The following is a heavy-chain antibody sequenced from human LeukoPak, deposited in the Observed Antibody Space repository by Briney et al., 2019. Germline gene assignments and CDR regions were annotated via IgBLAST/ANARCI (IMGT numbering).Heavy chain of an antibody. CDR3: ARDLPDYDSSGYYYVASDY. V-gene: IGHV3-21*01. CDR2: ISSSSSYI. Sequence: GGSLRLSCAASGFTFSDYSMSWVRQAPGKGLEWVSSISSSSSYIYYANSVKGRFTISRDNAKNSLYLQMNSLRAEDTAVYYCARDLPDYDSSGYYYVASDYWGQGTLVTVSS. CDR1: GFTFSDYS. J-gene: IGHJ4*02. D-gene: IGHD3-22*01.